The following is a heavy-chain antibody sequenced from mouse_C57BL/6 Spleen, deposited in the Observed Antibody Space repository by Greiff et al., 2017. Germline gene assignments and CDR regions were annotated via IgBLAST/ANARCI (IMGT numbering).Heavy chain of an antibody. D-gene: IGHD3-2*02. CDR3: TTTAQAPYYAMDD. Sequence: VQLQQSGAELVRPGASVTLSCKASGYTFTDYEMHWVKQTPVHGLEWIGAIDPETGGTAYNQKFKGKAILTADKSSSTAYMELRSLTSEDSAVYYCTTTAQAPYYAMDDWGQGTSVTVSS. CDR1: GYTFTDYE. CDR2: IDPETGGT. J-gene: IGHJ4*01. V-gene: IGHV1-15*01.